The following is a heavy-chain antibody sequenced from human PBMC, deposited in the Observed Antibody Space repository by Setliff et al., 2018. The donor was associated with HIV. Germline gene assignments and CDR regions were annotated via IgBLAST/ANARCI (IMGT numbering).Heavy chain of an antibody. CDR2: ISGSGGST. D-gene: IGHD5-18*01. Sequence: SLRLSCAASGFTFSSYAMSWVRQAPGKGLEWVSAISGSGGSTYYADSVKGRFTISRDNSKNTLYLQMNSLRAEDTAVYYCAKDAGSYSYVHEYFQHWGQGTLVTVSS. CDR1: GFTFSSYA. V-gene: IGHV3-23*01. J-gene: IGHJ1*01. CDR3: AKDAGSYSYVHEYFQH.